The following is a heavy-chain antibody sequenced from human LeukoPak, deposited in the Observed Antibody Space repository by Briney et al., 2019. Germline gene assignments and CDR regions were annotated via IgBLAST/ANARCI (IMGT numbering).Heavy chain of an antibody. D-gene: IGHD3-10*01. J-gene: IGHJ4*02. V-gene: IGHV1-24*01. CDR2: FDPEDGET. CDR1: XXSLTELS. CDR3: ATFGY. Sequence: ASVKXXXKVSXXSLTELSMXWVRQAPGKGLEWMGGFDPEDGETIYAQKFQGRVTMTEDTSTDTAYMELSSLRSEDTAVYYCATFGYWGQGTLVTVSS.